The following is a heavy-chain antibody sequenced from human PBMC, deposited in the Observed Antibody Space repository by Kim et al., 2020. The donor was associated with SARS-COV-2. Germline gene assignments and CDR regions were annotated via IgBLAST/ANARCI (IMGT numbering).Heavy chain of an antibody. CDR2: IIPIFGKI. CDR3: ATDGNCTRTKCHILGGMDV. Sequence: SVKVSCKASGGTLSSYAISWVRQAPGQGLEWMGGIIPIFGKINYAQKLQGRVTITADESTGTAYMELSSLRFEDTAMYYCATDGNCTRTKCHILGGMDV. CDR1: GGTLSSYA. D-gene: IGHD2-2*01. V-gene: IGHV1-69*13. J-gene: IGHJ6*01.